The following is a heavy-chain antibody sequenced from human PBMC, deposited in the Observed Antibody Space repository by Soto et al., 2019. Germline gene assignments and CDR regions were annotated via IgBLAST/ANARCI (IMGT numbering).Heavy chain of an antibody. D-gene: IGHD4-17*01. CDR3: AHQNDYGGNLEIW. CDR1: GGTLGSYT. Sequence: SVKVSCKDSGGTLGSYTMSWVRQAPGQGLEWMGRIIPILGIANYAQKFQGRVTITADKSTSTAYMELSSLRSEDTAVYYCAHQNDYGGNLEIWGGQGTQVTVSS. J-gene: IGHJ4*02. V-gene: IGHV1-69*02. CDR2: IIPILGIA.